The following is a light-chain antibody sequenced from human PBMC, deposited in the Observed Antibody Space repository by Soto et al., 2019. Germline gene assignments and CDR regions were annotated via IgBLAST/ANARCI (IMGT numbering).Light chain of an antibody. Sequence: IVMTQSPATLSLSPGERATLSCRASQSVATNLAWYQQKHGQAPRLLIHSASTRATGVPARFSGSGSGTEFTLTSSILQSDDFAVYYCQHDSSCRSFGQGTNLEIK. CDR3: QHDSSCRS. CDR2: SAS. J-gene: IGKJ2*01. CDR1: QSVATN. V-gene: IGKV3-15*01.